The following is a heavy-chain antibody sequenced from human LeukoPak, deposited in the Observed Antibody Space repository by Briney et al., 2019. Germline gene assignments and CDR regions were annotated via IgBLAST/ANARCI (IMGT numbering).Heavy chain of an antibody. CDR2: INPNSGGT. V-gene: IGHV1-2*02. CDR1: GYTFTGYY. CDR3: ARDAIVRDYSNSDY. J-gene: IGHJ4*02. D-gene: IGHD4-11*01. Sequence: ASVKVSCKASGYTFTGYYIHCVRQAPGQELEGMGWINPNSGGTNYAQKFQGRVTMTRDTSISTAYMELSRLTSDDTAVYYCARDAIVRDYSNSDYWGQGTLVTVSS.